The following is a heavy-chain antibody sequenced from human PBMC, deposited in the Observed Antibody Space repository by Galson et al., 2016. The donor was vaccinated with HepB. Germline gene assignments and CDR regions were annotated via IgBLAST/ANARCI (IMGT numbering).Heavy chain of an antibody. Sequence: SLRLSCAASGFAISSYGIHWVRHVPGKGLEWVAVISMDGSIKLYADSVKGRFTISRDNSKNALFLQINSLRAEDTAVYYCARDMVGGSPDYFDYWGQGTLVTVSS. CDR2: ISMDGSIK. D-gene: IGHD4/OR15-4a*01. V-gene: IGHV3-30*03. CDR3: ARDMVGGSPDYFDY. CDR1: GFAISSYG. J-gene: IGHJ4*02.